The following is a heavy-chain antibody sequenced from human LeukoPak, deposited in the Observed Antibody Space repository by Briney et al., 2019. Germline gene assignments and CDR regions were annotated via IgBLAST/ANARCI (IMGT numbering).Heavy chain of an antibody. CDR1: GGTFISYA. J-gene: IGHJ4*02. CDR2: IIPIFGTA. V-gene: IGHV1-69*13. D-gene: IGHD2-2*01. Sequence: ASVKVSCKASGGTFISYAISWVRQAPGQGLEWMGGIIPIFGTANYAQKFQGRVTITADESTSTAYMELSSLRSEDTAVYYCARDYIGYCSSTSCPGGYWGQGTLVTVSS. CDR3: ARDYIGYCSSTSCPGGY.